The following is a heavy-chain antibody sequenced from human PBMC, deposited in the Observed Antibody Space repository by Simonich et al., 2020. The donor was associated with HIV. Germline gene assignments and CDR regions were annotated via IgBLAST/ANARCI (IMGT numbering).Heavy chain of an antibody. CDR2: INPKSDDT. J-gene: IGHJ3*02. Sequence: GAEVKKPGASVTVSCKASGYTFTGYYMHWHRQAPGKGLEWMVWINPKSDDTNFVEKFQGRVTMTRDKSISTAYMELSRLIFDDTAVYYFAWAGLVAAGQALGAFHIWGPGTMVTVSS. CDR3: AWAGLVAAGQALGAFHI. V-gene: IGHV1-2*02. D-gene: IGHD2-15*01. CDR1: GYTFTGYY.